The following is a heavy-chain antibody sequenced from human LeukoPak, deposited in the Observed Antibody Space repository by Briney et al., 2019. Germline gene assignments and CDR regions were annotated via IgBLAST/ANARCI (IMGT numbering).Heavy chain of an antibody. CDR2: IYHSGST. CDR3: ARSHGDYVFDY. J-gene: IGHJ4*02. CDR1: GGSISSSSYY. V-gene: IGHV4-39*07. D-gene: IGHD4-17*01. Sequence: SETLSLTCTVSGGSISSSSYYWGWIRQPPGKGLEWIGSIYHSGSTYYNPSLKSRVTISVERPKNQFSLKLSSVTAADTAVYYCARSHGDYVFDYWGQGTLVTVSS.